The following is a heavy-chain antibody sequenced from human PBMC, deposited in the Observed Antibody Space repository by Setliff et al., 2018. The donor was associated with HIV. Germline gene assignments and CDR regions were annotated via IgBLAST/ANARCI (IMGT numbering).Heavy chain of an antibody. CDR1: GVTFSTYA. V-gene: IGHV1-69*10. D-gene: IGHD3-22*01. Sequence: GASVKVSCKASGVTFSTYAISWVRQAPGQGLEWLGGIIPILGIANYAQKFQGRVTITADKSTSTAYMALSSLRAEDTAVYYCAKIQNPQGYYYDSSGYYPHPGSPDYWGQGTLVTVSS. CDR2: IIPILGIA. CDR3: AKIQNPQGYYYDSSGYYPHPGSPDY. J-gene: IGHJ4*02.